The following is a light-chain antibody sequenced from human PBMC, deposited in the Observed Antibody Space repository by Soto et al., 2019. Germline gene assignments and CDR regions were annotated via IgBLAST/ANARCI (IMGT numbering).Light chain of an antibody. CDR2: VVS. Sequence: QSSLTQPASVSGSPGQSITISCTGTTSDVGGYNYVSWYQQYPGKAPKLIIYVVSHRPSGVSNRFSGSKSGNTASLTISGLQAEDEAYYYCSSYTSTNKGVFGGGTKLTVL. V-gene: IGLV2-14*01. CDR1: TSDVGGYNY. J-gene: IGLJ2*01. CDR3: SSYTSTNKGV.